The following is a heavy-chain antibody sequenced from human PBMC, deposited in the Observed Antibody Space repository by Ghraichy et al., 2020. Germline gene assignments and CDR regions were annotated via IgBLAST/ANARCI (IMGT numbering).Heavy chain of an antibody. Sequence: SETLSLTCTVSGGSLRPYYWSWIRQPPGKGLERIGYIYYSGNTDYNPSLKSRVTISADTSKNQVSLNLNSVTAADTAVYYCARFTPGIIESHDYWGQGTQVTVSS. CDR3: ARFTPGIIESHDY. V-gene: IGHV4-59*12. CDR2: IYYSGNT. J-gene: IGHJ4*02. CDR1: GGSLRPYY. D-gene: IGHD6-13*01.